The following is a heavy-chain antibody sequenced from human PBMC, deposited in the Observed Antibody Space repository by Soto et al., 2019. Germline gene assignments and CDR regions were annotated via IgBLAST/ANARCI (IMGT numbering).Heavy chain of an antibody. D-gene: IGHD6-13*01. J-gene: IGHJ6*02. CDR1: GYTFTGYY. CDR2: INPNSGGT. CDR3: AGLPAAGSPLGMDV. Sequence: GASVKVSCKASGYTFTGYYMHWVRQAPGQGLEWMGWINPNSGGTNYAQKFQGRVTMTRDTSISTAYMELSRLRSDDTAVYYCAGLPAAGSPLGMDVWGQGTTVTVSS. V-gene: IGHV1-2*02.